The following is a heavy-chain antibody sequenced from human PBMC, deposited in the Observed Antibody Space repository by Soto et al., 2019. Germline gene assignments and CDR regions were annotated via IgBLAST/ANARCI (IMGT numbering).Heavy chain of an antibody. V-gene: IGHV1-69*01. D-gene: IGHD3-10*01. CDR2: IIPIFGTP. J-gene: IGHJ4*02. Sequence: QVQLVQSGAEVKKPGSSVKVSCKASGGIFSTYAISWLRQAPGQGLEWMGGIIPIFGTPNYAQRFQGRVTITADESRSTAYMELSRLRAEDTAVYYCARDRDDYGSGNYYSRIVFGGQGTLVTVSS. CDR1: GGIFSTYA. CDR3: ARDRDDYGSGNYYSRIVF.